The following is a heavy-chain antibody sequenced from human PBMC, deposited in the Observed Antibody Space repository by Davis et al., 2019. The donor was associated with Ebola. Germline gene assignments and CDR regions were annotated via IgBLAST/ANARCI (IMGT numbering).Heavy chain of an antibody. D-gene: IGHD3-10*01. V-gene: IGHV3-7*01. J-gene: IGHJ5*02. CDR2: IKQDGSEK. CDR3: ARVEGYYYGSGSYYTKYNWFDP. CDR1: GFTFSSYW. Sequence: GESLKISCAASGFTFSSYWMSWVRQAPGKGLEWVANIKQDGSEKYYVDSVKGRFTISRDNAKNSLYLQMNSLRAEDTAVYYCARVEGYYYGSGSYYTKYNWFDPWGQGTLVTVSS.